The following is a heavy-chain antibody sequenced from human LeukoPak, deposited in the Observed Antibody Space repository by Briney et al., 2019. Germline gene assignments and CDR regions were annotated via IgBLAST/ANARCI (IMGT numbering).Heavy chain of an antibody. CDR2: IKEDGSEN. Sequence: PGGSPRLSCAASGFPFSRHWMSWVRQAPGKGLQWVANIKEDGSENYYVDSVKGRFTISRDNAKNSLYLQMNSLRAEDTALYYCAKDIGDDILTGSYYYYGMDVWGQGTTVTVSS. J-gene: IGHJ6*02. CDR3: AKDIGDDILTGSYYYYGMDV. V-gene: IGHV3-7*03. CDR1: GFPFSRHW. D-gene: IGHD3-9*01.